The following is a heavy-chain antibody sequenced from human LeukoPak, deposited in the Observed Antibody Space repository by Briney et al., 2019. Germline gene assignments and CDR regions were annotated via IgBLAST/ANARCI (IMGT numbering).Heavy chain of an antibody. CDR2: IYPSSGGT. J-gene: IGHJ5*02. CDR1: GYTFTGHH. V-gene: IGHV1-2*02. D-gene: IGHD2-21*02. Sequence: ASVKVSCKTSGYTFTGHHIHWVRQAPAQGLEWMGWIYPSSGGTQYGQKFKGRVTMTRDTSISTAYMELSRLRSDDTAVYYCARSSVSDRSPEGCRFDPWGQGTLVTVSS. CDR3: ARSSVSDRSPEGCRFDP.